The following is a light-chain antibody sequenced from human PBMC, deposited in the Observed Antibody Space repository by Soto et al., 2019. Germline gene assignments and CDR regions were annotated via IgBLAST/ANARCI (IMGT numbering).Light chain of an antibody. CDR2: DAS. J-gene: IGKJ4*01. Sequence: VLPKLPLSLPVTLGQQASISCRASQSVSSYLAWYQQKPGQAPRLLIYDASNRATGIPARFSGSGSGTDFTLTISSLEPEDFAVYYCQQRSNWPLTFGGGTKVDIK. CDR1: QSVSSY. V-gene: IGKV3-11*01. CDR3: QQRSNWPLT.